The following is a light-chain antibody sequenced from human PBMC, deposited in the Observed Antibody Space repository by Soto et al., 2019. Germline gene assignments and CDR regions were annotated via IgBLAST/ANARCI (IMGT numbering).Light chain of an antibody. CDR2: DAS. V-gene: IGKV3-20*01. CDR1: LSVSANY. Sequence: EIVLTQSPGTLPLSPEETATLSCRASLSVSANYLAWYQHKPGQAPRLLIYDASRRATGTPDRFSGSGSGTDFTLTIRRLEPEDFALYYCQQYGTSGQVTFGGGTKV. CDR3: QQYGTSGQVT. J-gene: IGKJ4*01.